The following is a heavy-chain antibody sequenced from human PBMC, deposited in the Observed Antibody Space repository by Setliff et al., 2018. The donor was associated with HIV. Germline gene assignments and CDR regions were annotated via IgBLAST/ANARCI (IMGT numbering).Heavy chain of an antibody. CDR3: ARHYYSSGSHSYFDD. Sequence: PGESLKISCEGSGYSFTSYWIAWVRQMPGKGLEWVGIIFPSDSDTRYSPSFQGQVTISVDRYINTAYLHWNSLKASDTATFYCARHYYSSGSHSYFDDWGQGTLVTVSS. CDR2: IFPSDSDT. V-gene: IGHV5-51*01. CDR1: GYSFTSYW. D-gene: IGHD3-10*01. J-gene: IGHJ4*02.